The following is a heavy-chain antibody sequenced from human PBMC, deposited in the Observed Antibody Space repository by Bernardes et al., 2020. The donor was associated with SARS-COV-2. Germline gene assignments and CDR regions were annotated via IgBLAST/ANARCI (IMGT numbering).Heavy chain of an antibody. CDR1: GFTFSSYW. CDR2: IKGDGSQR. D-gene: IGHD3-3*01. J-gene: IGHJ4*02. CDR3: ARIDGVNGREY. V-gene: IGHV3-7*01. Sequence: GGSLRLSCAASGFTFSSYWMSWVRQAPGKGLEWVATIKGDGSQRCSVDSVRGRFTISRDNAKNLLYLQMNSLRAEDTAVYYCARIDGVNGREYWGQGTLVTVSS.